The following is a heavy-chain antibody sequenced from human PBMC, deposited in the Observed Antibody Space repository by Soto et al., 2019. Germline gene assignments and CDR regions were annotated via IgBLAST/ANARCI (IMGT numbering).Heavy chain of an antibody. CDR3: AHKGGGDRILDY. J-gene: IGHJ4*02. D-gene: IGHD3-16*01. CDR1: GFSLSASGVG. Sequence: QITLKESGPPLVKPTQTLTLTCTFSGFSLSASGVGVGWIRQPPGKALEWLAIIYWDDAKHYSPSLKSSLTITKDTSKNQVVLTMTNMAPVDTATYYCAHKGGGDRILDYWGQGTLVTVSS. CDR2: IYWDDAK. V-gene: IGHV2-5*02.